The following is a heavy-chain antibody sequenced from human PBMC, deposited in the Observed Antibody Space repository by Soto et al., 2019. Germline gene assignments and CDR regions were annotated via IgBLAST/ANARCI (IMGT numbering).Heavy chain of an antibody. Sequence: EVQLVESGGGLVKPGGSLRLSCAASGFTFSSYSMNWVRQAPGKGLEWVSSISSSSSYIYYADSVKGRFTISRDNAKNSLYLQMNSLRAEDTAVYYCARAPGIAAAAWFDPWGQGTLVTVSS. CDR1: GFTFSSYS. D-gene: IGHD6-13*01. V-gene: IGHV3-21*01. CDR2: ISSSSSYI. CDR3: ARAPGIAAAAWFDP. J-gene: IGHJ5*02.